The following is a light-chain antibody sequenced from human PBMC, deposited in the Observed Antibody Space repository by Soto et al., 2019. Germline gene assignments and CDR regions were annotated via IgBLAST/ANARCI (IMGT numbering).Light chain of an antibody. J-gene: IGKJ5*01. V-gene: IGKV3D-15*01. CDR1: QSAGNF. CDR2: YIS. CDR3: QQHNQWPIT. Sequence: EILMAQSPCTLCLSTVEGASFSCMASQSAGNFLAWYQQKPGQAPRLLIYYISTRATGIPARFSGSGSGTEFTLTINSLQSEDSAVYYCQQHNQWPITFGQGTRLEIK.